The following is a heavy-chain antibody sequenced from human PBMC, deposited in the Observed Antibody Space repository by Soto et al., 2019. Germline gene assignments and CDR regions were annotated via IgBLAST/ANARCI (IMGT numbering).Heavy chain of an antibody. D-gene: IGHD2-15*01. J-gene: IGHJ4*02. V-gene: IGHV3-74*01. CDR2: TNSDGSST. Sequence: EVQLVESEGGLVQPGESLRLSCAASGFTFSSYWMHWVRQAPGKGLVWVSRTNSDGSSTSYAGSVKGRFTISRDNAKNTLYLQMNSLRAEDTAVYYCVRTSLVVAAATREDYWGQGTLVTVSS. CDR3: VRTSLVVAAATREDY. CDR1: GFTFSSYW.